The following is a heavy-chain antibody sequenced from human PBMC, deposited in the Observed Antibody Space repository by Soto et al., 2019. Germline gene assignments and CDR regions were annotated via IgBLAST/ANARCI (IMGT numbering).Heavy chain of an antibody. CDR2: IYHSGST. Sequence: QLQLQESGSGLVKPSQTLSLTCAVSGGSISSGGYSWSWIRQPPGKGLEWIGYIYHSGSTYYNPSLKSRVTISVDRSKNQFSLKLSSVTAADTAVYYCAREVVVVAATTGPNWFDPWGQGTLVTVSS. CDR3: AREVVVVAATTGPNWFDP. D-gene: IGHD2-15*01. J-gene: IGHJ5*02. V-gene: IGHV4-30-2*01. CDR1: GGSISSGGYS.